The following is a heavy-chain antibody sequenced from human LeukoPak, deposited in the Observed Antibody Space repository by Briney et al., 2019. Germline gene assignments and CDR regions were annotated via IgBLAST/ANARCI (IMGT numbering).Heavy chain of an antibody. CDR2: IYYSGST. D-gene: IGHD2-8*01. V-gene: IGHV4-39*01. CDR3: ARVGYSPRMDCTNGVCYPGDAFDI. Sequence: SETLSLTCTVSGGSISSSSYYWGWIRQPPGKGLEWIGSIYYSGSTYYNPSLKSRVTISVDTSKNQFSLKLSSVTAADTAVYYCARVGYSPRMDCTNGVCYPGDAFDIWGQGTMVTVSS. CDR1: GGSISSSSYY. J-gene: IGHJ3*02.